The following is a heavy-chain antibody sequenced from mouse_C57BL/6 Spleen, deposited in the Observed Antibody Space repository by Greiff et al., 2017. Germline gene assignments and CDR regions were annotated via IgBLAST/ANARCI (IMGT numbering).Heavy chain of an antibody. CDR3: ATNYYGSSYGVDY. V-gene: IGHV1-64*01. CDR2: IHPNSGST. CDR1: GYTFTSYW. Sequence: VQLQQPGAELVKPGASVKLSCKASGYTFTSYWMHWVKQRPGQGLEWIGMIHPNSGSTNYNEKFKSKATLTVDKSSSTAYMQLISLTSEDSAVYYCATNYYGSSYGVDYCGQGTTLTVSS. D-gene: IGHD1-1*01. J-gene: IGHJ2*01.